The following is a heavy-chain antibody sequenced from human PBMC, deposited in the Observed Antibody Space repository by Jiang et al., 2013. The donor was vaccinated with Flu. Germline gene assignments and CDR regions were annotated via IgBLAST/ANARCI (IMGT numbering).Heavy chain of an antibody. D-gene: IGHD4-11*01. Sequence: VQLLESGGGVVQPGRSLRLSCAASGFTFSNYGMHWVRQAPGKGLEWVAVISYDGRNEYYADSVKGRFTISRDNSKNTLYLQMNSLRAEDTAVYYCAKGPYSYSTPYYFDYWGQGTLVTVSS. V-gene: IGHV3-30*18. J-gene: IGHJ4*02. CDR1: GFTFSNYG. CDR2: ISYDGRNE. CDR3: AKGPYSYSTPYYFDY.